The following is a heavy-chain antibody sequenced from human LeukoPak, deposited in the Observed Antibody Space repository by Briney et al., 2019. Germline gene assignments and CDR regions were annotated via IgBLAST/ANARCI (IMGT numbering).Heavy chain of an antibody. CDR1: GVTFSTYS. D-gene: IGHD3-16*01. CDR2: ISSSSGTI. Sequence: GGSLRLSCAASGVTFSTYSMNWVRQAPGKGLEWVSYISSSSGTIYYADSVKGRFTISRDNAKNSLYLQMNSLRAEDTAVYYCARRSEFGVLYYMDVWGKGTTVTVSS. J-gene: IGHJ6*03. CDR3: ARRSEFGVLYYMDV. V-gene: IGHV3-48*01.